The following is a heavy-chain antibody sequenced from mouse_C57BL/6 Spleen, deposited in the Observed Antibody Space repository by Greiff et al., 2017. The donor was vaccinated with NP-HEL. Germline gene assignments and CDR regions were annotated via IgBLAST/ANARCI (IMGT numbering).Heavy chain of an antibody. CDR1: GFTFSDYY. CDR3: ARGGLRRRGNYAMDY. CDR2: INYDGSST. D-gene: IGHD2-4*01. Sequence: EVQVVESEGGLVQPGSSMKLSCTASGFTFSDYYMAWVRQVPEKGLEWVANINYDGSSTYYLDSLKSRFIISRDNAKNILYLQMSSLKSEDTATYYCARGGLRRRGNYAMDYWGQGTSVTVSS. V-gene: IGHV5-16*01. J-gene: IGHJ4*01.